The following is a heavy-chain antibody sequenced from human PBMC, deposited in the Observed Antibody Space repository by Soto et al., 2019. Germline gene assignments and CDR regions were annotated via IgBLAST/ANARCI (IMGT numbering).Heavy chain of an antibody. J-gene: IGHJ6*02. Sequence: QVQLQESGPGLVKPSETLSLTCNVSGGSIRSNYWSWIRQPAGKALEWIGRIYTSGTTNYNPSLKSRATMLVDTSKYQFSLILSSVTAADTAVYYCAREGASGFGMDVWGQGTTVTVSS. V-gene: IGHV4-4*07. CDR2: IYTSGTT. CDR3: AREGASGFGMDV. CDR1: GGSIRSNY. D-gene: IGHD1-26*01.